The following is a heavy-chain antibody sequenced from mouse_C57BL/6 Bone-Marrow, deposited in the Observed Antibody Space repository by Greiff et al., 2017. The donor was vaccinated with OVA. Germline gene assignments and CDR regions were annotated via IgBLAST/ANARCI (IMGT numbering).Heavy chain of an antibody. CDR1: GYTFTDYE. CDR3: TRSPSMDY. Sequence: VQLQQSGAELVRPGASVTLSCKASGYTFTDYEMHWVKQTPVHGLEWIGAIDPETGGTAYNQKFKGKAILTADKSSSTAYMELRSLTSDDSAVYYCTRSPSMDYWGQGTSVTVSS. J-gene: IGHJ4*01. CDR2: IDPETGGT. V-gene: IGHV1-15*01.